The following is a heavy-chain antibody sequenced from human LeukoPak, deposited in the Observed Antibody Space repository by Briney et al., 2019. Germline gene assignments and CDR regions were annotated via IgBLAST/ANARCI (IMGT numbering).Heavy chain of an antibody. V-gene: IGHV4-59*11. Sequence: SETLSLTCTVSGGSISSHYWSWIRQPPGKGLEWIGYIYYSGSTNYNPSLKSRVTISVDTSKNQFSLRLSSVTPADTAVYYCARDLFVGIGDYYYYYMDVWGKGTTVTVSS. CDR1: GGSISSHY. CDR2: IYYSGST. D-gene: IGHD2-21*01. CDR3: ARDLFVGIGDYYYYYMDV. J-gene: IGHJ6*03.